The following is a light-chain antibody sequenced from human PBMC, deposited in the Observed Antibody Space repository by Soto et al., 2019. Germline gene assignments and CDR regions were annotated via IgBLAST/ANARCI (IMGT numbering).Light chain of an antibody. CDR2: DVT. Sequence: QSALTQPASVSGSPGQSITISCTGTSSDVGGYTYVSWYQQHPGKAPKLMIYDVTNRPAGVSNRFSGSKSGNTASLTISGLQAEDEADYYCSSYTSSSTRVFGGGTKLTV. J-gene: IGLJ2*01. V-gene: IGLV2-14*01. CDR1: SSDVGGYTY. CDR3: SSYTSSSTRV.